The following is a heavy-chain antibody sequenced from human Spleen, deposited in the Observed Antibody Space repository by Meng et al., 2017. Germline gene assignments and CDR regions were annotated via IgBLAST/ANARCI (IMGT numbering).Heavy chain of an antibody. D-gene: IGHD5-12*01. V-gene: IGHV3-30*18. CDR3: SKDYTGSDDY. Sequence: QVQLVEPGGGVVQPGRSLRLSCAASGFVFSASTYGMHWVRQAPGKGLEWVTLISNDGSIKYYTDSVKGRFTISRDNAKNTLYLQMTSLRAEDTAVYYCSKDYTGSDDYWGQGTLVAVSS. CDR1: GFVFSASTYG. J-gene: IGHJ4*02. CDR2: ISNDGSIK.